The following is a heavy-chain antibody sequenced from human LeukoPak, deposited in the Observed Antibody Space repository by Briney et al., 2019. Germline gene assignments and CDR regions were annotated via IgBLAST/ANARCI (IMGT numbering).Heavy chain of an antibody. J-gene: IGHJ4*02. CDR2: ISHDGTNT. V-gene: IGHV3-30*03. D-gene: IGHD3-9*01. Sequence: GGSLRLSCAASGFTFSSYGMHWVRQAPGKGLEWVAAISHDGTNTHYAESVKSRFTISRDNSKNMLYLQMNSLRAEDTALYYCAETGPTDFWGQGTLVTVSS. CDR1: GFTFSSYG. CDR3: AETGPTDF.